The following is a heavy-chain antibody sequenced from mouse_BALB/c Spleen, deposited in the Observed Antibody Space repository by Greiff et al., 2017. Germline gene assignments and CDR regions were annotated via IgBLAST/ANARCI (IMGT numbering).Heavy chain of an antibody. V-gene: IGHV14-3*02. CDR3: ARGGNYWYFNI. CDR2: IDPANGNT. D-gene: IGHD2-1*01. J-gene: IGHJ1*01. CDR1: GFNIKDTY. Sequence: EVQLQQSGAELVKPGASVKLSCTASGFNIKDTYMHWVKQRPEQGLEWIGRIDPANGNTKYDPKFQGKATITADTSSNTAYLQISSLTSEDTAVYYCARGGNYWYFNIGGAGTTVTVSS.